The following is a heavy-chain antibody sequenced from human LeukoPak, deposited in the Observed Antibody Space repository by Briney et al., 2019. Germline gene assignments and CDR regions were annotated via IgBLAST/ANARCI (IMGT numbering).Heavy chain of an antibody. CDR1: GFTFSGSA. CDR3: TRLQLETKPPDAFDI. Sequence: GGSLRLSCAASGFTFSGSAMHWVRQAPGKGLEWVGRIRSKANSYATAYAASVNGRFTISRDDSKNTAYLQMNSLKTEDTAVYYCTRLQLETKPPDAFDIWGQGTMVTVSS. J-gene: IGHJ3*02. V-gene: IGHV3-73*01. CDR2: IRSKANSYAT. D-gene: IGHD5-24*01.